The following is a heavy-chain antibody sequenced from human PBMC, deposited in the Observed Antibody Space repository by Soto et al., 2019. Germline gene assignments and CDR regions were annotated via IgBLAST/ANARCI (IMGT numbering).Heavy chain of an antibody. CDR1: GGTFTSYI. Sequence: QVQLVQSGAEVKKPGSSVKVSCEASGGTFTSYIFTWVRQSPGHGPEWMGRSIPIQGTADYALKFQDRVTMTADKSTKTAYMELRSLRPDDTAVYYCAKSLVFVDHAYMDVWGKGTTVTVSS. V-gene: IGHV1-69*08. CDR2: SIPIQGTA. D-gene: IGHD2-21*01. CDR3: AKSLVFVDHAYMDV. J-gene: IGHJ6*03.